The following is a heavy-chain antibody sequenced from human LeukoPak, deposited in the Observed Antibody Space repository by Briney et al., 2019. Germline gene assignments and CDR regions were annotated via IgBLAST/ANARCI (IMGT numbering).Heavy chain of an antibody. Sequence: SETLSLTCAVYGGSFSGYYWSWIRRPPGKGLEWIGEINHSGSTNYNPSLKSRVTISVDTSKNQFSLKLSSVTAADTAVYYCARFGFYSGSYSGFDPWGQGTLVTVSS. CDR1: GGSFSGYY. D-gene: IGHD1-26*01. V-gene: IGHV4-34*01. CDR3: ARFGFYSGSYSGFDP. J-gene: IGHJ5*02. CDR2: INHSGST.